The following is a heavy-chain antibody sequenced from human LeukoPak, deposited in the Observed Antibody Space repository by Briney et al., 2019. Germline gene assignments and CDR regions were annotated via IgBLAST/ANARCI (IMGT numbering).Heavy chain of an antibody. J-gene: IGHJ5*02. CDR3: ARDKGWELQNWFDP. CDR2: INPNSGGT. D-gene: IGHD1-26*01. V-gene: IGHV1-2*02. Sequence: ASVKVSCKASGYTFTGYYMHWVRQAPGQGLEWMGWINPNSGGTNYAQKFQGRVTMTGDTSISTAYMELSRLRSDDTAVYYCARDKGWELQNWFDPWGQGTLVTVSS. CDR1: GYTFTGYY.